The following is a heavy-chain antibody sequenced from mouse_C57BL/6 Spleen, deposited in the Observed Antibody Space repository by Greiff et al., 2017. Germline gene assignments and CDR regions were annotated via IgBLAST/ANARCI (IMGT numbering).Heavy chain of an antibody. V-gene: IGHV1-81*01. J-gene: IGHJ4*01. CDR2: IYPRSGNT. CDR1: GYTFTSYG. CDR3: AREGDYLYAMDY. Sequence: VQLVESGAELARPGASVKLSCKASGYTFTSYGISWVKQRTGQGLEWIGEIYPRSGNTYYNEKFKGKATLTADKSSSTAYMELRSLTSEDSAVYFCAREGDYLYAMDYWGQGTSVTVSS. D-gene: IGHD2-4*01.